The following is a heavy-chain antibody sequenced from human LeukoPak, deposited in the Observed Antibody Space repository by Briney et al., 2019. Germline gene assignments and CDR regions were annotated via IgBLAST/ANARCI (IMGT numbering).Heavy chain of an antibody. CDR2: IKPTGSET. D-gene: IGHD3-10*01. Sequence: GGSLRLSCAASGFTFRTYWMTWVRQAPGKGLEWVANIKPTGSETYYVDPVKGRFTISRDNAKNLLYLQMNSLRGEDTAAYYCGRFGYEAGVDLWGRGTLVTVSS. CDR3: GRFGYEAGVDL. J-gene: IGHJ4*02. V-gene: IGHV3-7*01. CDR1: GFTFRTYW.